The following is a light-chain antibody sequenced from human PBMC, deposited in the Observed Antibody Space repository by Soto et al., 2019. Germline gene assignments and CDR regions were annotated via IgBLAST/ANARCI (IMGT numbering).Light chain of an antibody. Sequence: IVMTQYPATLSVSPGESVTLSCRASQGINRNLAWYQQKPGQAPRLLISGASTGATGIPARFSGSGSGTDFTLTISRLEPEDFAVYYCQQYGSSGTFGQGTKVDVK. CDR1: QGINRN. CDR2: GAS. CDR3: QQYGSSGT. J-gene: IGKJ1*01. V-gene: IGKV3-15*01.